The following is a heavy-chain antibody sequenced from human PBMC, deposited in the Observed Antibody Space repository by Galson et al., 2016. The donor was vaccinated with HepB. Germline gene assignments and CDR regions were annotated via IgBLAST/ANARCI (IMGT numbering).Heavy chain of an antibody. Sequence: ETLSLTCAVYVESFSGYFWSWIRQSPGKGLEWIGEINHSGNTNYTPSLKSRVTMSVDTSKNQFSLKLSSVTAADTAVYYCARGRGYSGYDRRRAFDIWGQGTMVTVSS. D-gene: IGHD5-12*01. V-gene: IGHV4-34*01. CDR3: ARGRGYSGYDRRRAFDI. CDR2: INHSGNT. J-gene: IGHJ3*02. CDR1: VESFSGYF.